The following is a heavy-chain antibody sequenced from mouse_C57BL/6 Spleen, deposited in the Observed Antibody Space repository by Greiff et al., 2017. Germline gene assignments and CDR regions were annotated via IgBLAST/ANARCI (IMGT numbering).Heavy chain of an antibody. Sequence: VQLQQSGPELVKPGASVKMSCKASGYTFTDYNMHWVKQSHGKSLEWIGYINPNNGGTSYNQKFKGKATLTVNKSSSNAYMELSSLTSEDSAVYYCARGSNYTFAYWGQGTLVTVSA. CDR1: GYTFTDYN. J-gene: IGHJ3*01. D-gene: IGHD2-5*01. CDR3: ARGSNYTFAY. V-gene: IGHV1-22*01. CDR2: INPNNGGT.